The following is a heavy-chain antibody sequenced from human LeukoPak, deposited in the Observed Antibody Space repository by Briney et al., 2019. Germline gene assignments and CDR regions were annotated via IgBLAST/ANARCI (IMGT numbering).Heavy chain of an antibody. J-gene: IGHJ4*02. V-gene: IGHV3-21*04. CDR1: GFTFSSYS. Sequence: GGSLRLSCAVSGFTFSSYSMNWVRQAPGKGLEWVSSISSSSSYIYYGDSVKGRFTISRDNSKNTLYLQMNSLRAEDTAVYYCAKEVGGYYFDYWGQGTLVTVSS. CDR3: AKEVGGYYFDY. CDR2: ISSSSSYI. D-gene: IGHD3-10*01.